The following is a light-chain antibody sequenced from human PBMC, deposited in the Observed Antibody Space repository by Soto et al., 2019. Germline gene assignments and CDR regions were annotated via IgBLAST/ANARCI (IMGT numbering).Light chain of an antibody. CDR1: QSVSGY. CDR2: DGS. V-gene: IGKV3-11*01. Sequence: EIVLTQSPATLSLSPGERATLSCRASQSVSGYLAWYQQKPGQAPRLLIYDGSHRAAGIPSRFSGNGSGTDFTLTISGLEPEDFAVYYCQQRSNWLISFGPGTKV. CDR3: QQRSNWLIS. J-gene: IGKJ3*01.